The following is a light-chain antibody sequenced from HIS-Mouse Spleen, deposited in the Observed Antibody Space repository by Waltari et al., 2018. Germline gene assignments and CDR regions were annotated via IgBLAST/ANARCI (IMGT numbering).Light chain of an antibody. CDR2: DAS. V-gene: IGKV3-11*01. CDR3: QQRSNWPLT. Sequence: ELVLTQSPATLSLSPGERATLSCRASQSVSSYLAWYQQKPGQAPRLLIYDASNRATGIPARFSGSGSGTDFTLTISSLEPEDFAVYYCQQRSNWPLTFGGGTKGEIK. CDR1: QSVSSY. J-gene: IGKJ4*01.